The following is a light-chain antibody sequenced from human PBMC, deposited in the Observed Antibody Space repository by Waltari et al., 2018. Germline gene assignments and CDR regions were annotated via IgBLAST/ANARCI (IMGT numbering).Light chain of an antibody. J-gene: IGLJ2*01. Sequence: QSALTQPASVSGSPGQSIPVSCTGTSSDFGNYHLVSWYQQHPGNAPKLLIYEVSQRPSGVSNRFSGSKSGTTASLTVSGLQAEDEAIYFCCSYAGDRSVLFGGGTKLTVL. V-gene: IGLV2-23*02. CDR3: CSYAGDRSVL. CDR2: EVS. CDR1: SSDFGNYHL.